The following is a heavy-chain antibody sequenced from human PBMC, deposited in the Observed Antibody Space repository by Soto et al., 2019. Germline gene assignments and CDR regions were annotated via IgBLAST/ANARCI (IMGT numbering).Heavy chain of an antibody. CDR3: ARDFEWEEAYYGMDV. V-gene: IGHV3-74*01. D-gene: IGHD1-26*01. J-gene: IGHJ6*02. CDR1: GFTFSSYW. CDR2: INSDGSST. Sequence: EVQLVESGGGLVQPGGSLRLSCAASGFTFSSYWMHWVRQAPGKGLVWVSRINSDGSSTSYADSVKGRFTISRDNAKNTLYLQMNSLRAEDTAVYYCARDFEWEEAYYGMDVWGQGTTVTVSS.